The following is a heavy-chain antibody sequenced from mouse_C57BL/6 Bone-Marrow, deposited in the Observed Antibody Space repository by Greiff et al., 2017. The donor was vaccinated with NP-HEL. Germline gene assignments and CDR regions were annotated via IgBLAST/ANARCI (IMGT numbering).Heavy chain of an antibody. CDR1: GYTFTDHT. V-gene: IGHV1-78*01. D-gene: IGHD1-1*01. J-gene: IGHJ1*03. CDR3: ARREFITTGDWYFDV. Sequence: VQLQQSDAELVKPGASVKISCKVSGYTFTDHTIHWMKQRPEQGLEWIGYIYPRDGSTKYNEKFKGKATLTADKSSSTAYMQLNSLTSEDSAVYFCARREFITTGDWYFDVWGTGTTVTVSS. CDR2: IYPRDGST.